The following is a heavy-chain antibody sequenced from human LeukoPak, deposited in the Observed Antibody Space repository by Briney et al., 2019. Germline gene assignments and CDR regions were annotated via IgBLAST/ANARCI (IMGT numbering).Heavy chain of an antibody. CDR3: AKGPTSSGYFFFFQH. V-gene: IGHV3-23*01. Sequence: GGSLRLSSAASGFTFSSYAMSWGRQAPGKGLEWVSAIRGSGGKTYYADPVKGRFTISRDNSKNTLYLQMNSLRAEDTAVYYCAKGPTSSGYFFFFQHWGQGTLVTVSS. CDR2: IRGSGGKT. D-gene: IGHD3-22*01. CDR1: GFTFSSYA. J-gene: IGHJ1*01.